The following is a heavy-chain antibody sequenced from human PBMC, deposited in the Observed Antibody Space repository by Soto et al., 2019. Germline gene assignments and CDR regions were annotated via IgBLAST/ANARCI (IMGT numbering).Heavy chain of an antibody. Sequence: QVQLQESGPGLVKPSQTVSLTCSVSGGSIISGGSYWNWIRQRPGKGLEWIGYIYDSENTYNNPSLKGRVFLSIDTSKNQFSLKLTSVTAADTAVYYCARDDHTGYCGFDVWGQGTTVTVS. V-gene: IGHV4-31*03. CDR1: GGSIISGGSY. J-gene: IGHJ6*02. D-gene: IGHD2-2*02. CDR3: ARDDHTGYCGFDV. CDR2: IYDSENT.